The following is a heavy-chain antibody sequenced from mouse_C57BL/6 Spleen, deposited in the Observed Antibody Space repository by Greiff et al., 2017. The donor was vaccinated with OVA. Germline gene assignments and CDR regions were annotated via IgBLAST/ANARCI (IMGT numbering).Heavy chain of an antibody. CDR2: IWRGGGT. CDR3: AREESTTAPRAMDY. J-gene: IGHJ4*01. D-gene: IGHD1-2*01. CDR1: GFSLTSYG. Sequence: QVQLQQSGPGLVQPSQSLSITCTVSGFSLTSYGVHWVRQSPGKGLEWLGVIWRGGGTDYNAAFISRLSISKDNSKSQVFFKMNSLQADDTAIYYCAREESTTAPRAMDYWGQGTSVTVSS. V-gene: IGHV2-2*01.